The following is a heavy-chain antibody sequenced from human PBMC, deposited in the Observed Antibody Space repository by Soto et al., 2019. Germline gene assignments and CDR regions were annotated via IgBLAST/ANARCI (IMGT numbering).Heavy chain of an antibody. CDR2: MYHSGTF. D-gene: IGHD3-10*01. V-gene: IGHV4-30-2*01. Sequence: SETLSLTCAVSGGSIGGVGYSWSWIRQPPGGGLEWIGYMYHSGTFLKSPSLKTRLAMSLDMSKNQFSLTLNSMTAADTAVYYCARAQFYSGSGNYNNLMFDAWGQGIQVTVSS. J-gene: IGHJ5*02. CDR3: ARAQFYSGSGNYNNLMFDA. CDR1: GGSIGGVGYS.